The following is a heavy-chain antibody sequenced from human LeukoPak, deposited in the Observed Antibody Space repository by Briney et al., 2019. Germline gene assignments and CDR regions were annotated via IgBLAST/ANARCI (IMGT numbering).Heavy chain of an antibody. CDR1: GFTFSTYA. J-gene: IGHJ4*02. Sequence: PGGSLRLSCAASGFTFSTYAMSWVRQAPGKGLEWVSIISGSGGTTYYADSVKGRFTISRDNSKNTLYLQMNSLRAEDTAVYYCAKAKSRSSGYYYYFDYWGQGTPVTVSS. CDR3: AKAKSRSSGYYYYFDY. CDR2: ISGSGGTT. V-gene: IGHV3-23*01. D-gene: IGHD3-22*01.